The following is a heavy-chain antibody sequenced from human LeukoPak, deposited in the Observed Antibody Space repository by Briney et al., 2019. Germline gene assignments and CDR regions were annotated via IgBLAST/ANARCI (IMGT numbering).Heavy chain of an antibody. J-gene: IGHJ4*02. V-gene: IGHV1-8*01. CDR1: GYTFTTYD. CDR3: ARANYYGSGKKDLDY. Sequence: GSVTVSCKASGYTFTTYDINWVRHAPGQGLEWMGWMNPNSGNTGYAQKFQGRVTMTRNTSMSTAYMELSSLRSEDTAVYYCARANYYGSGKKDLDYWGQGTLVTVSS. CDR2: MNPNSGNT. D-gene: IGHD3-10*01.